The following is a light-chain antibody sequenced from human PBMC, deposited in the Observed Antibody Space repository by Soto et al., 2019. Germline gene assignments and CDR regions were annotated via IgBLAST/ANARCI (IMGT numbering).Light chain of an antibody. CDR1: QSINSRY. Sequence: EIVLTQSPGTLSLSPGARATLSCRASQSINSRYLAWYQQKPGQAPRLLIYGASSRATGIPDRFSGSGSGTDFTFTISRLEPEDFAVYYCQQFGSSPGFTFGPGTIVDIK. V-gene: IGKV3-20*01. CDR2: GAS. CDR3: QQFGSSPGFT. J-gene: IGKJ3*01.